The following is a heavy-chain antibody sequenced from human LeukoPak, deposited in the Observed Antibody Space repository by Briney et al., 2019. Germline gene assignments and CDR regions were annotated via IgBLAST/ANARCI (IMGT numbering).Heavy chain of an antibody. CDR3: ARDLYVDIVAPSGMDV. V-gene: IGHV3-66*01. CDR1: GFTVSSNS. CDR2: IYSGGTT. J-gene: IGHJ6*02. Sequence: GGSLRLSCAASGFTVSSNSMSWVRQAPGKGLEWVSVIYSGGTTYYADSVKGRFTISKDNSKNTLYLQMNSLRAVDTAVYYCARDLYVDIVAPSGMDVWGQGTTVTVSS. D-gene: IGHD5-12*01.